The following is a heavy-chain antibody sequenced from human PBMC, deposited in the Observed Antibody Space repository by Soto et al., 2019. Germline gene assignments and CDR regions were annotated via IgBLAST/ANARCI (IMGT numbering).Heavy chain of an antibody. CDR1: GFTFSSYW. CDR2: INSDGSST. V-gene: IGHV3-74*01. D-gene: IGHD3-3*01. Sequence: PGGSLRLSCAASGFTFSSYWMHWVRQAPGKGLVWVSRINSDGSSTSYADSVKGRFTISRDNAKNTLYLQMNSLRAEDTAVYYCARVWREYYDFWSGYYTYGPYYYYYGMDVWGQGTTVTVSS. CDR3: ARVWREYYDFWSGYYTYGPYYYYYGMDV. J-gene: IGHJ6*02.